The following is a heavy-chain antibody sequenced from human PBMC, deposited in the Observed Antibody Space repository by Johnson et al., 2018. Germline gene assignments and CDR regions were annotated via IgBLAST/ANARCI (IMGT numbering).Heavy chain of an antibody. CDR2: IKQDGSEK. CDR3: VAMNIPAPEVPYDV. J-gene: IGHJ6*02. D-gene: IGHD6-13*01. V-gene: IGHV3-7*01. CDR1: GFTFSSYW. Sequence: EVQLVESGGGLVQPGRSLRLSCTASGFTFSSYWMHWVRQAPGKGLVWVANIKQDGSEKYYVDSVRGRFTIPRDNAKNSLYLQMNSLRAGDTAVYYCVAMNIPAPEVPYDVWGQGPTVTVSS.